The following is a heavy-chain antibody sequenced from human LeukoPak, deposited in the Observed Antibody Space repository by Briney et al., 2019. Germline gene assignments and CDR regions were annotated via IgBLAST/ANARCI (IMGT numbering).Heavy chain of an antibody. CDR2: ISGSGGVT. CDR3: ARDSILSGSYVYWYFDL. CDR1: GITFNNYA. Sequence: GGSLRLSCAASGITFNNYAMSWVRQAPGKGLEWVSDISGSGGVTHYADSVKGRFTISRDNSKNTLYLQMKSLRAEDTAVYYCARDSILSGSYVYWYFDLWGRGTLVTVSS. J-gene: IGHJ2*01. V-gene: IGHV3-23*01. D-gene: IGHD1-26*01.